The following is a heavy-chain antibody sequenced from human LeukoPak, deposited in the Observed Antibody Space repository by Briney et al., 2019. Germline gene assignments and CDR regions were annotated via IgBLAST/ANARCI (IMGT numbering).Heavy chain of an antibody. CDR2: IYPGDSDI. CDR3: ARSTERLLPDY. V-gene: IGHV5-51*01. D-gene: IGHD3-3*01. Sequence: GESLKISCNGSGYSLTTHRLYWVRQMPTKGMELMGIIYPGDSDIRYSPSFQGQVTISADKSISTAYLQWSSLKASDTAMYYCARSTERLLPDYWGQGTLVTVSS. J-gene: IGHJ4*02. CDR1: GYSLTTHR.